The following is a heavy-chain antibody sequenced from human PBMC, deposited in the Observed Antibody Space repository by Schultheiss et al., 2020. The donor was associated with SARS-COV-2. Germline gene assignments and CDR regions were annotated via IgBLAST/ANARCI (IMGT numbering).Heavy chain of an antibody. CDR1: GYTFTSYD. J-gene: IGHJ5*02. V-gene: IGHV1-8*01. CDR3: AAQQLVNGWFDP. Sequence: ASVKVSCKASGYTFTSYDINWVRQATGQGLEWMGWMNPNSGNTGYAQKFQGRVTMTRNTSISTAYMELSSLRSEDTAVYYCAAQQLVNGWFDPWGQGTLVTVSS. CDR2: MNPNSGNT. D-gene: IGHD6-13*01.